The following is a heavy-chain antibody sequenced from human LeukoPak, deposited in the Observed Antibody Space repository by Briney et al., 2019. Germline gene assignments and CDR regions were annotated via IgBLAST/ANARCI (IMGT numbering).Heavy chain of an antibody. CDR2: ISNSGSTK. CDR1: GFTFSSYS. Sequence: GGSLRLSCAASGFTFSSYSTNWVRQAPGKGLEWVSYISNSGSTKYYADSVKGRFTISRDNAKNTLYLQMNSLRAEDTAIYYCARATFGGFIDYWGQGTLVTVSS. CDR3: ARATFGGFIDY. J-gene: IGHJ4*02. D-gene: IGHD3-16*02. V-gene: IGHV3-48*04.